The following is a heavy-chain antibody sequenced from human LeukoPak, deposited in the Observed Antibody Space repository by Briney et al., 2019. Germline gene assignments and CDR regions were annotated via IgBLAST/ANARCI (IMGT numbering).Heavy chain of an antibody. V-gene: IGHV4-38-2*02. J-gene: IGHJ4*02. CDR2: IHHGGST. CDR3: ARVTLLPTHIDY. CDR1: GYSISSGYY. D-gene: IGHD2/OR15-2a*01. Sequence: SETLSLTCTVSGYSISSGYYWGWIRQPPGKGLESIGIIHHGGSTFYNPPLKSRVTISIDTSKNQFSLKLSSVTAADTAVYYCARVTLLPTHIDYWGQGALVTVSS.